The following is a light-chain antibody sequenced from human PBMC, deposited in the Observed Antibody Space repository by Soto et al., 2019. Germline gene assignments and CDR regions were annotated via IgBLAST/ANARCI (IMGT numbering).Light chain of an antibody. CDR2: AAS. CDR1: QSIGKY. CDR3: QHYNSYSEA. J-gene: IGKJ1*01. V-gene: IGKV1-16*01. Sequence: DIQMTQSPSSLSASLGDRVTITCGASQSIGKYLSWFQQTPGNAPKLLIYAASGLQSGVPSRFRGSGSGTEFTLTISSLPPDDFETYYCQHYNSYSEAFGQGTKVDIK.